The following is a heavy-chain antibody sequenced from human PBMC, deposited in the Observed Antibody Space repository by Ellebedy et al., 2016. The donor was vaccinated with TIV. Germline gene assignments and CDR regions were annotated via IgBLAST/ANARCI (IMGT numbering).Heavy chain of an antibody. CDR3: VAFTVNFDF. CDR1: GFTFATYA. D-gene: IGHD3-3*02. CDR2: ISGGGDNT. J-gene: IGHJ4*02. Sequence: GESLKISCAASGFTFATYAMSWVRQAPGKGLEWVSAISGGGDNTYYADSVKGRFTISRDNSKNTLYLQLNSLRAEDTAIYYCVAFTVNFDFWGQGTLVTASS. V-gene: IGHV3-23*01.